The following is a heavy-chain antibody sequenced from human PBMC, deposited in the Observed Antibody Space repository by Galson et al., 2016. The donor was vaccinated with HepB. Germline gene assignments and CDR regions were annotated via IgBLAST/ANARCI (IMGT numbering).Heavy chain of an antibody. CDR3: AKWSDAVATY. Sequence: SLRLSCAGTGFTFSTYGMSWVRQAPGKRLEWVSTIGRSGNTTYYVDSVKGRFSISRDNSKNSLYLQMSSLTAEDTAVYYCAKWSDAVATYCGQGARVTVSS. CDR2: IGRSGNTT. V-gene: IGHV3-23*01. CDR1: GFTFSTYG. J-gene: IGHJ4*02. D-gene: IGHD4-11*01.